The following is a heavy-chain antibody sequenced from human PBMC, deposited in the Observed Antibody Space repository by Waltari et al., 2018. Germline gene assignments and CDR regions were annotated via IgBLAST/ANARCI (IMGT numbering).Heavy chain of an antibody. J-gene: IGHJ4*02. CDR3: ARGSTVTTIFDY. V-gene: IGHV4-59*01. CDR1: GGSISSYY. D-gene: IGHD4-17*01. Sequence: QVQLQESGPGLVKPSETLSLTCTVSGGSISSYYWSWIRQPPGKGLEWIGYIYYSGSTNYNPSLKSRVTISVDTSKNQFSLKLSSVTAADTAVYYCARGSTVTTIFDYWGQGTLATVSS. CDR2: IYYSGST.